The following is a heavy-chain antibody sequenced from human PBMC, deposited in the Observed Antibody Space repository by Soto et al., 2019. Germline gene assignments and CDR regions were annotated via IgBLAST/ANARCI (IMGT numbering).Heavy chain of an antibody. J-gene: IGHJ5*02. D-gene: IGHD6-13*01. CDR2: IYYSGST. CDR1: GGSISSYY. V-gene: IGHV4-59*01. Sequence: QVQLQESGPGLVKPSETLSLTCTVSGGSISSYYWSWIRQPPGKGLEWIGYIYYSGSTNYNPSLKSRVTISVDTSKNQFSLKLSSVTAADTAVYYCARGRSRIAAAGIVHWFDPWGQGTLVTVSS. CDR3: ARGRSRIAAAGIVHWFDP.